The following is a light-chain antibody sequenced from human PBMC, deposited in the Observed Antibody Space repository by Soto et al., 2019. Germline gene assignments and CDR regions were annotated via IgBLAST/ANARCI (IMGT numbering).Light chain of an antibody. CDR3: QQYRSPPWT. V-gene: IGKV1-5*03. CDR2: EAS. J-gene: IGKJ1*01. Sequence: IQMTQSPSTLSASVGDRVTITCRASETINIWLAWYQQKPGKAPKLLISEASSLESGVPPRFSGSGSGTEFTLTISSLQSDDFATYYCQQYRSPPWTFGQGTRWIS. CDR1: ETINIW.